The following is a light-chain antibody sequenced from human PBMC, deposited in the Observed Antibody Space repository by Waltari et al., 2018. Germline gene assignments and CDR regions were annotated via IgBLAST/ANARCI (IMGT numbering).Light chain of an antibody. CDR3: QHDENVPLT. CDR2: DAS. Sequence: IQMTQAPSSLSASVGDRVTITCQASQDINKNLNWFQQKPGKAPKVLNFDASNLRTGVPLRFSGSGSGTHFTFTISGLQPEDVATYYCQHDENVPLTFGGGTRVESK. CDR1: QDINKN. J-gene: IGKJ4*01. V-gene: IGKV1-33*01.